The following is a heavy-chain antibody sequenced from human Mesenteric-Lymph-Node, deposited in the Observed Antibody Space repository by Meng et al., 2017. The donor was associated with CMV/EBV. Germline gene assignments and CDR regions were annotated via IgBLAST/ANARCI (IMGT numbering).Heavy chain of an antibody. CDR1: GSAFSSYV. CDR2: ITTSGGNT. Sequence: GESLKISCAASGSAFSSYVMSWVRQTPGKGLEWVSGITTSGGNTYYADSVKGQFTISRDNSKDTLYLQMNSLGAEDTAVYFCAKTGDGYPFDYWGQGTLVTVSS. CDR3: AKTGDGYPFDY. J-gene: IGHJ4*02. D-gene: IGHD2-21*02. V-gene: IGHV3-23*01.